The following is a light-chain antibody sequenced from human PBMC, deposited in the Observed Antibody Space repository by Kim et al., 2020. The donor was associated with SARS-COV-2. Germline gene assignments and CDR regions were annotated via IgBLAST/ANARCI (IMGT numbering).Light chain of an antibody. V-gene: IGKV3-11*01. Sequence: SSRGDRATLTCRASQSVSSYLAWYQQKPGQAPRLLIYDASNRATGIPARFSGSTSGTDFTLTISSLEPEDFAVYYCQQRSDWPLTFGQGTRLEIK. CDR3: QQRSDWPLT. J-gene: IGKJ5*01. CDR1: QSVSSY. CDR2: DAS.